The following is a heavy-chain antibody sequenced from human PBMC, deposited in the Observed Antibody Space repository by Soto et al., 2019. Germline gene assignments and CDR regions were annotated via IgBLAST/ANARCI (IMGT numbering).Heavy chain of an antibody. CDR3: ARGGYCSSASCDNWFDP. J-gene: IGHJ5*02. CDR1: GGSISSSNW. V-gene: IGHV4-4*02. CDR2: IYHTGST. D-gene: IGHD2-2*01. Sequence: QVQLQESGPGLVEPSGTLSLTCTVSGGSISSSNWWTWVRQSPGKGLEWIGEIYHTGSTNYNPSLKSPVTMSVDKSNNQFSLKLSSVTAADTAVYYCARGGYCSSASCDNWFDPWGQGTLVTVSS.